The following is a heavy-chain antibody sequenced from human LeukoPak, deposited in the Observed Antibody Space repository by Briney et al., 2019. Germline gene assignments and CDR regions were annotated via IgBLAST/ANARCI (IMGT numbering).Heavy chain of an antibody. CDR1: GGSISSGGYY. CDR2: IYYSGST. Sequence: SETLSLTCTVSGGSISSGGYYWSWLRQHPGKGLEWIGYIYYSGSTYYNPSLKSRVTISVDTSKNQFSLKLSSVTAADTAVYYCARADSSGWYYYGMDVWGQGTTVTVSS. V-gene: IGHV4-31*03. J-gene: IGHJ6*02. CDR3: ARADSSGWYYYGMDV. D-gene: IGHD6-19*01.